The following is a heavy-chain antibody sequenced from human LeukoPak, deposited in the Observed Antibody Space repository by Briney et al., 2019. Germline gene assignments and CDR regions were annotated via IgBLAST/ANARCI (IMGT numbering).Heavy chain of an antibody. V-gene: IGHV1-18*01. CDR2: VTSYNGDT. CDR3: ARDQIERWELGVSDYYYYYMDV. D-gene: IGHD1-26*01. CDR1: GYTFTSYD. J-gene: IGHJ6*03. Sequence: ASVKVSCKASGYTFTSYDINWVRQATGQGLEWMGWVTSYNGDTNYAQKLQGRVTMTTDTSTSTAYMELRSLRSDDTAVYYCARDQIERWELGVSDYYYYYMDVWGKGTTVTISS.